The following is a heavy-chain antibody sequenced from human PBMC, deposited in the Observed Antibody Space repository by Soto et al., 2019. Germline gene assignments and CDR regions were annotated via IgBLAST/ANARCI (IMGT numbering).Heavy chain of an antibody. V-gene: IGHV1-69*08. CDR2: SIPVLGTT. D-gene: IGHD2-21*02. Sequence: QVQLVQSGAELMKPGSSVKVSCRASGDTFSSYTVNWVRQAPGRGLEWMGRSIPVLGTTDYAQKCKGRVTMTADKSSNIVYMELSSLRSEDTAVYYCARRRYCGYDCYHKHYYGMDVWGQGTTVPVAS. CDR3: ARRRYCGYDCYHKHYYGMDV. CDR1: GDTFSSYT. J-gene: IGHJ6*02.